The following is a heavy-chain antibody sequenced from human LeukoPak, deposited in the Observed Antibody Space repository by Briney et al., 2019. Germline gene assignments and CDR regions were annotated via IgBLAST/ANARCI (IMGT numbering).Heavy chain of an antibody. Sequence: PGGSLRLSCTASGFTFGDYAMSWVRQAPGKGLEWVGFIRSKAYGGTTEYAASVKGRFTISRDDSKSIAYLQMNSLKTEDTAVYYCTRDSGSYYFHWGQGTLVTDSS. V-gene: IGHV3-49*04. CDR1: GFTFGDYA. D-gene: IGHD1-26*01. J-gene: IGHJ4*02. CDR2: IRSKAYGGTT. CDR3: TRDSGSYYFH.